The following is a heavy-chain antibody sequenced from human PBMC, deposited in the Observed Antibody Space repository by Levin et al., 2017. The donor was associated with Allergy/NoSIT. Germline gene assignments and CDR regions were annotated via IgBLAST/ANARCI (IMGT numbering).Heavy chain of an antibody. CDR1: GFTFSSYT. J-gene: IGHJ2*01. Sequence: GESLKISCAASGFTFSSYTMTWARQTPGKGLEWVSGISGSGGSTYYADSVKGRFTISRDNSKNTLYLQMNSLRAEDTAVYYGAKGYTSTLIRYFELWGRGTLVTVSS. CDR2: ISGSGGST. CDR3: AKGYTSTLIRYFEL. D-gene: IGHD2-2*02. V-gene: IGHV3-23*01.